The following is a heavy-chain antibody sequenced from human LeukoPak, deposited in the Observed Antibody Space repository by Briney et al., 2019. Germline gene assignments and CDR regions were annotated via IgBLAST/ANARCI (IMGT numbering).Heavy chain of an antibody. Sequence: GGSLRLSCTASGFTFSTYAMSWVRQAPGKGLEWVSAISDNSGRTYYADSVKGRFTISRDNSKNTLFVQMNSLRAEDTAVYYCAREYDSSWPSWGQGTLVTVSS. J-gene: IGHJ5*02. CDR3: AREYDSSWPS. V-gene: IGHV3-23*01. D-gene: IGHD3-22*01. CDR2: ISDNSGRT. CDR1: GFTFSTYA.